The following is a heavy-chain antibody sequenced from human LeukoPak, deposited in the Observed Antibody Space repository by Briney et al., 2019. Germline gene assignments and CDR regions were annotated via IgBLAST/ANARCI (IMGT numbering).Heavy chain of an antibody. Sequence: SETLSLTCTVSGGSISSYYWSWIRQPAGKGLEWIGRIYTSGSTNYNPTLKSRVTMSVDTSKNQFSLKLSSVTAADTAMYYCARDTPLDRYYYDSSGYSSASQFDYWGQGTLVTVSS. CDR1: GGSISSYY. CDR3: ARDTPLDRYYYDSSGYSSASQFDY. V-gene: IGHV4-4*07. J-gene: IGHJ4*02. D-gene: IGHD3-22*01. CDR2: IYTSGST.